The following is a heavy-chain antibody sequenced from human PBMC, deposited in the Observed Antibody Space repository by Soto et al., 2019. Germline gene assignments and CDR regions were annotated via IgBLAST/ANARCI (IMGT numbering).Heavy chain of an antibody. CDR3: ARDMAVAADY. V-gene: IGHV3-48*01. D-gene: IGHD2-15*01. Sequence: EVQLVESGGGLVQPGGSLRLTCGVSGFTFSSYSMNWVRQAPGKGLEWVSFICESNSRTSIYYADSVRGRFTISRDDAKNSLYLQMNSLRTEDTAVYYCARDMAVAADYWGQGTLVTVSS. CDR2: ICESNSRTSI. J-gene: IGHJ4*02. CDR1: GFTFSSYS.